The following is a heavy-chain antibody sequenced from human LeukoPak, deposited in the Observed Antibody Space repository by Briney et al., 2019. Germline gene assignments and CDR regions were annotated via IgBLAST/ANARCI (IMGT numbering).Heavy chain of an antibody. J-gene: IGHJ6*02. CDR1: GFTFSSYG. D-gene: IGHD2-2*01. V-gene: IGHV3-33*01. Sequence: GGSLRLSCAASGFTFSSYGMHWVRQAPGKGLEWVAATWYDGSNKYYADSVKGRFTISRGNSKNALFLQMNSLRAEDTAVYFCARGGHCSTTSCSNYDGMDVWGQGTTLTVSS. CDR3: ARGGHCSTTSCSNYDGMDV. CDR2: TWYDGSNK.